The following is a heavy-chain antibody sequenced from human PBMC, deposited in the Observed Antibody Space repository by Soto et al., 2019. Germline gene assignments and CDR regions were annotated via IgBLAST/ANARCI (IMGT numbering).Heavy chain of an antibody. Sequence: AGGSLRLSCAASGFTFSSYSMNWVRQAPGKGLEWVSSISSSSSYIYYADSVKGRFTISRDNAKNSLYLQMNSLRAEDTAVYYCARDSRFLEWLLYSWGQGTLVTVSS. CDR1: GFTFSSYS. J-gene: IGHJ4*02. CDR3: ARDSRFLEWLLYS. V-gene: IGHV3-21*01. D-gene: IGHD3-3*01. CDR2: ISSSSSYI.